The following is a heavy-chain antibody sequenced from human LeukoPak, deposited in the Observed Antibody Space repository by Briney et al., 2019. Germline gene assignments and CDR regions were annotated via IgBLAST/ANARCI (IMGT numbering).Heavy chain of an antibody. D-gene: IGHD2-15*01. CDR3: ARGPVGYCSGGSCFYLDY. CDR2: IYHSGST. CDR1: GGSISSGGYS. Sequence: KASETLSLTCAVSGGSISSGGYSWSWIRQPPGKGLEWIGYIYHSGSTYYNPSLKSRVTISVDRSKNQFSLKLSSVTAADTAVYYCARGPVGYCSGGSCFYLDYWGQGTLVTVSS. V-gene: IGHV4-30-2*01. J-gene: IGHJ4*02.